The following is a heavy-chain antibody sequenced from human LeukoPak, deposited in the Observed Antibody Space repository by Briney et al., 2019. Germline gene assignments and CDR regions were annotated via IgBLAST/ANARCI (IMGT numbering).Heavy chain of an antibody. CDR3: AKDRQDTAMALYFDY. CDR2: ISGSGGST. V-gene: IGHV3-23*01. CDR1: GFTFSSYA. Sequence: GGSLRLSCAASGFTFSSYAMSWVRQAPGKGLEWVSAISGSGGSTYYADSVKGRFTISRDNSKNTLYLQMNSLRVEDTAVYYCAKDRQDTAMALYFDYWGQGTLVTVSS. J-gene: IGHJ4*02. D-gene: IGHD5-18*01.